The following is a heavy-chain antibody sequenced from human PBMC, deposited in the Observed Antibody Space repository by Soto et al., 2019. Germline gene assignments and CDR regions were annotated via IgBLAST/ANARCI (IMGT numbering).Heavy chain of an antibody. CDR3: TSERYYYGSGSDAFDI. CDR1: GFTFGEYA. D-gene: IGHD3-10*01. CDR2: IRSKAYGGTT. J-gene: IGHJ3*02. V-gene: IGHV3-49*04. Sequence: GGSLRLSCTPSGFTFGEYAMSWVRQAPGKGLEWVGCIRSKAYGGTTEYAASVKGRFTISRDDSKSIAYLQMNSLKTEDTAVYYCTSERYYYGSGSDAFDIWGQGTMVTVSS.